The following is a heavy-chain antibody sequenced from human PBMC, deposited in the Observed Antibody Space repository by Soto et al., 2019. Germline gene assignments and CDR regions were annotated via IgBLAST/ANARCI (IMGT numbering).Heavy chain of an antibody. D-gene: IGHD2-15*01. CDR2: ISTSIGHK. CDR1: GYTFTDYA. V-gene: IGHV1-18*04. J-gene: IGHJ5*02. CDR3: ARGSYCSGGTCTNWFDP. Sequence: GASVKVSCKASGYTFTDYAISWVRQAPGKGLEWVGWISTSIGHKDYAHSFQGRVTMTTDTSTTTAYMELRSLRSDDTAVYYCARGSYCSGGTCTNWFDPWGQGTLVTVSS.